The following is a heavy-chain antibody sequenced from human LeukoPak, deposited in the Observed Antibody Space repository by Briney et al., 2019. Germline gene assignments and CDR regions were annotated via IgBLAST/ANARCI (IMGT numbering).Heavy chain of an antibody. V-gene: IGHV1-18*01. CDR2: INPYNGNT. Sequence: ASVKVSCKASGYNFITYGISWVRQAPGQGPEWMGWINPYNGNTKYTQKVQGRVTMTVDTSTSTVYMELRSLISDDTAVYYCARELYGRFEYWSQGTLVTVSS. CDR1: GYNFITYG. CDR3: ARELYGRFEY. J-gene: IGHJ4*02. D-gene: IGHD3-3*01.